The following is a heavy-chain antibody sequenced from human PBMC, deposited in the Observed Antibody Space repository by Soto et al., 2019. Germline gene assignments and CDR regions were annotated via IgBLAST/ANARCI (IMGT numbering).Heavy chain of an antibody. D-gene: IGHD6-13*01. CDR1: GGTFSNYA. CDR3: ARVSSSWYKDYFDY. Sequence: QVQLVQSGAEVKKPGSSVKVSCKASGGTFSNYAISWVRQAPGQGIEWMGGIIPIFGTTNYAQRFQGRVTIPADESTSTAYMELSSLRSEDTAVYYCARVSSSWYKDYFDYWGQGTLVTVSS. J-gene: IGHJ4*02. CDR2: IIPIFGTT. V-gene: IGHV1-69*12.